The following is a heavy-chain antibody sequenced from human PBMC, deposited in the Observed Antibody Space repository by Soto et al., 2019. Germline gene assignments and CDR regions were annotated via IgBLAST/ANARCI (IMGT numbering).Heavy chain of an antibody. CDR1: GLTFSSYW. Sequence: PGGSLRLSCAASGLTFSSYWMHWVRQAPGKGLEWVAVISYDGSHKYYADAVKGRFTISRDNSKNTLYLQMTSLRAEDTAVYYWARVAYIGGSLPGSIPGDWGQETLVTVSS. CDR3: ARVAYIGGSLPGSIPGD. J-gene: IGHJ4*02. D-gene: IGHD2-21*01. V-gene: IGHV3-30-3*01. CDR2: ISYDGSHK.